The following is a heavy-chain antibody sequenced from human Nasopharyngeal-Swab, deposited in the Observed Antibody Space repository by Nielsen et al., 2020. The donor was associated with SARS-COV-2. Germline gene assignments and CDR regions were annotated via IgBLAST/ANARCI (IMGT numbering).Heavy chain of an antibody. V-gene: IGHV3-23*01. Sequence: WVRQAPGKGLDWVSGIGASDGQTHYAGSVTGRFTISRDNSKNTLYLQMNSLSADDTALYYCVKGAIVPTILELDFWGQGTLVTVSS. D-gene: IGHD5-12*01. CDR2: IGASDGQT. J-gene: IGHJ4*02. CDR3: VKGAIVPTILELDF.